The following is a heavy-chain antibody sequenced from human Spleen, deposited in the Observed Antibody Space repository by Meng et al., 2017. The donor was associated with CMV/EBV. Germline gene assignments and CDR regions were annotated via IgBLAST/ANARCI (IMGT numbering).Heavy chain of an antibody. V-gene: IGHV1-69*16. J-gene: IGHJ6*02. CDR1: GGTFSDYT. Sequence: SVKVSCKASGGTFSDYTISWVRQVPGQGLEWMGRIIPILRIPNYALKFQGRVTITTDESTSTAYMELSSLRSEDTAVYYCARVSDSSSPDADYYYYGMDVWGQGTTVTVSS. D-gene: IGHD6-6*01. CDR3: ARVSDSSSPDADYYYYGMDV. CDR2: IIPILRIP.